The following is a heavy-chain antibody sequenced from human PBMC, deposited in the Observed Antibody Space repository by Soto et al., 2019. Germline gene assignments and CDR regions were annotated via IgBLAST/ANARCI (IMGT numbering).Heavy chain of an antibody. Sequence: ASVNVSCKVSGYTLTELSMHWVRQAPGKGLEWMGGFDPEDGETIYAQKFQGRVTMTEDTSTDTAYMELSSLRSEDTAVYYCATDRYCSGGSCRMDFDYWGQGTLVTVSS. V-gene: IGHV1-24*01. J-gene: IGHJ4*02. CDR1: GYTLTELS. CDR2: FDPEDGET. D-gene: IGHD2-15*01. CDR3: ATDRYCSGGSCRMDFDY.